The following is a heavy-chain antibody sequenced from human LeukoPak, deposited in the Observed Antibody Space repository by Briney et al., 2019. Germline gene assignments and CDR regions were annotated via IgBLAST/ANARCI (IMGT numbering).Heavy chain of an antibody. V-gene: IGHV3-23*01. Sequence: PGGSLRLSCTTSGFTFSRYDMQWVRQAPGKGLEWVSGISRSGPTYYRDSVRGRFTISRDNSKNTLYLQMNSLRAEDTAVYYCAKDPGGNFDYWGQGTLVTVSS. CDR3: AKDPGGNFDY. D-gene: IGHD3-16*01. CDR1: GFTFSRYD. CDR2: ISRSGPT. J-gene: IGHJ4*02.